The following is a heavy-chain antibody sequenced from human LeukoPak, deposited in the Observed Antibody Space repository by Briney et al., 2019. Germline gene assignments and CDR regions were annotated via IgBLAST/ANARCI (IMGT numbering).Heavy chain of an antibody. V-gene: IGHV1-2*02. CDR1: GYTFTGYY. CDR2: INPNSGGT. J-gene: IGHJ6*03. Sequence: ASVKVSCKASGYTFTGYYMHWVRQAPGQGLEWMGWINPNSGGTNYAQKFQGRVTMTRDTSISTAYMELSRLRSDDTAVYYCARDIAARLPNYYYYYMDVWGKGTTVTVSS. CDR3: ARDIAARLPNYYYYYMDV. D-gene: IGHD6-6*01.